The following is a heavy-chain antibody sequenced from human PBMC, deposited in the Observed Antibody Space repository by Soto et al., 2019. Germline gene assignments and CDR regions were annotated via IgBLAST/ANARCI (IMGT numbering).Heavy chain of an antibody. Sequence: EVQLVESGGGLVQPGGSLRLSCTASGFTFSSYSMNWVRQAPGKGLEWVSYISSSSSTIYYADSVKGRITISRDNAKNSLYLQMNSLRAEDTAVYYCARDRGYSSGWYRGNAFDIWGQGTMVTVSS. CDR2: ISSSSSTI. V-gene: IGHV3-48*01. J-gene: IGHJ3*02. D-gene: IGHD6-19*01. CDR3: ARDRGYSSGWYRGNAFDI. CDR1: GFTFSSYS.